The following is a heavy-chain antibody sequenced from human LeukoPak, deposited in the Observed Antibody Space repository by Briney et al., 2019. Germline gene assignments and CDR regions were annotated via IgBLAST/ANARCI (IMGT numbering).Heavy chain of an antibody. CDR1: GFTFSSYA. CDR3: AKGTESQPFDY. V-gene: IGHV3-30-3*01. J-gene: IGHJ4*02. D-gene: IGHD1-14*01. CDR2: ISYDGSNK. Sequence: PGESLRLSCAASGFTFSSYAMHWVRQAPGKGLEWVAVISYDGSNKYYADSVKGRFTISRDNSKNTLYLQMNSLRAEDTAVYCCAKGTESQPFDYWGQGTLVTVSS.